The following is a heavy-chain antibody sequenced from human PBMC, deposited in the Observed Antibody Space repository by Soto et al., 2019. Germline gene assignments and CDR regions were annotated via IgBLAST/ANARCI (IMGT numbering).Heavy chain of an antibody. V-gene: IGHV2-5*02. CDR1: GFSLSTSGVG. CDR3: AHAKLITRFGVVKDNWFDP. CDR2: IYWDDDK. Sequence: SGPTLVNPTQTLTLTCTFSGFSLSTSGVGVGWIRQPPGKALEWLALIYWDDDKRYSPSLKSRLTITKDTSKNQVVLTMTNMDPVDTATDYCAHAKLITRFGVVKDNWFDPWGQGTLVTVSS. D-gene: IGHD3-3*01. J-gene: IGHJ5*02.